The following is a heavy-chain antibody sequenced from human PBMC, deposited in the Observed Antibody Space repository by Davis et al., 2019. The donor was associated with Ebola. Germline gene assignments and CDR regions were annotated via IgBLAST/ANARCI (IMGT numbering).Heavy chain of an antibody. J-gene: IGHJ2*01. CDR2: IYTDGST. CDR3: ARVQVTRRYWYFDL. CDR1: GFIFRNYV. V-gene: IGHV3-13*01. D-gene: IGHD4-17*01. Sequence: GESLKISCETSGFIFRNYVMSWVRQAPGKGLEWVSIIYTDGSTYYPGSVKGRFTISRENAKNSLYLQMNSLRAGDTAVYCARVQVTRRYWYFDLWGRGTLVTVSS.